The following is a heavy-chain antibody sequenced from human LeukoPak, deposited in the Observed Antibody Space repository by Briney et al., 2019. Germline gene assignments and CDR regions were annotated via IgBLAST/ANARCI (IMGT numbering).Heavy chain of an antibody. J-gene: IGHJ4*02. CDR3: ARSNHYYGSSGYFR. V-gene: IGHV3-21*01. CDR2: ISSSSSYI. Sequence: GGSLRLSCAASGFTFSSYSMNWVRQAPGKGLEWVSSISSSSSYIYYADSVKGRFTISRDNAKNSLYLQMNSLRAEDTAVYYCARSNHYYGSSGYFRWGQGTLVTVSS. D-gene: IGHD3-22*01. CDR1: GFTFSSYS.